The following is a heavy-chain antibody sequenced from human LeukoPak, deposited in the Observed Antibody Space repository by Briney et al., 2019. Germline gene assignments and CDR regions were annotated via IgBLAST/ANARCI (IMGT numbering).Heavy chain of an antibody. CDR3: VKGVLSSSWDYFDY. Sequence: GGSLRLSCATSGFTFSSSWMSWVRQAPGKGLECVANIKEDGREKYYVDSVKGRFTISRDNAKNSLFLQMNSLRPEDTALYYCVKGVLSSSWDYFDYWGQGTLVTVSS. CDR1: GFTFSSSW. D-gene: IGHD6-13*01. V-gene: IGHV3-7*03. CDR2: IKEDGREK. J-gene: IGHJ4*02.